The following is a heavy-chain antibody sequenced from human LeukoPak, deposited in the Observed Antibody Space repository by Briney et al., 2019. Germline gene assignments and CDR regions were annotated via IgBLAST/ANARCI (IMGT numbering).Heavy chain of an antibody. CDR2: IYYSGST. CDR3: ARGRLLGYCSSTSCPSGYYYMDV. CDR1: GGSISSHY. J-gene: IGHJ6*03. V-gene: IGHV4-59*11. D-gene: IGHD2-2*01. Sequence: PSETLSLTCTVSGGSISSHYWSWIRQPPGKGLEWIGYIYYSGSTNYNPSLKSRVTISVDTSKNQFSLKLSSVTAADTAVYYCARGRLLGYCSSTSCPSGYYYMDVWGKGTTVTVSS.